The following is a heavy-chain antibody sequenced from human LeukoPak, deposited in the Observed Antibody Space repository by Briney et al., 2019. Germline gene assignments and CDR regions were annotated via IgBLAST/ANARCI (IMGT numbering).Heavy chain of an antibody. CDR2: ISSSSSYI. Sequence: WGSLRLSCAASGFTFSSYSMNWVRQAPGKGLEWVSSISSSSSYIYYADSVKGRLTISRDNSKNTLYLQMNSLRAEDTAVYYCAISIDYGAPFDYWGQGTLVTVSS. V-gene: IGHV3-21*01. CDR3: AISIDYGAPFDY. J-gene: IGHJ4*02. D-gene: IGHD4-17*01. CDR1: GFTFSSYS.